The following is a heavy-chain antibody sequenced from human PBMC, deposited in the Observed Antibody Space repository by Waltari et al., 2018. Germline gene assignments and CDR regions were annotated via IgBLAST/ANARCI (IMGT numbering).Heavy chain of an antibody. CDR3: ARRYYDFWSGYWNYYYYGMDV. CDR1: GYTFTSYD. J-gene: IGHJ6*02. V-gene: IGHV1-8*03. Sequence: QVQLVQSGAEVKKPGASVKVSCKASGYTFTSYDINWVRQATGQGLEWMGWMNPNSGNTGYAQKFQGRVTITRNTSISTAYMELSSLRSEDTAVYYCARRYYDFWSGYWNYYYYGMDVWGQGTTVTVSS. CDR2: MNPNSGNT. D-gene: IGHD3-3*01.